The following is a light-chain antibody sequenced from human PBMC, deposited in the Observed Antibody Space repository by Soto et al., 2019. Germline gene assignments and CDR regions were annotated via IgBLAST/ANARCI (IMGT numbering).Light chain of an antibody. J-gene: IGLJ1*01. CDR3: ATWADGLSSDV. Sequence: QSVLSQPPSASGTPGQRVTISCSGSTSNIGSNTVSWYQQLPQRAPKLLIFSNDQRPSGVPDRFSGSKSGTSASLAISGLQSEDEAEYFCATWADGLSSDVFGTGTKVTVL. V-gene: IGLV1-44*01. CDR1: TSNIGSNT. CDR2: SND.